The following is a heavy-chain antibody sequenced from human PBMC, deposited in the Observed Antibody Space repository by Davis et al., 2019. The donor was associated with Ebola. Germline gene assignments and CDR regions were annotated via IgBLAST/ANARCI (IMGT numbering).Heavy chain of an antibody. CDR1: GGSFSGYY. CDR3: ARDRGYYGMDV. V-gene: IGHV4-34*01. CDR2: INHSGSS. D-gene: IGHD3-10*01. Sequence: SETLSLTCAVYGGSFSGYYWSWIRQPPGKGLEWIGEINHSGSSNYNPSLKSRVTILVDTSKNQFSLKLTSVTAADTAVYYCARDRGYYGMDVWGKGTTVTVSS. J-gene: IGHJ6*04.